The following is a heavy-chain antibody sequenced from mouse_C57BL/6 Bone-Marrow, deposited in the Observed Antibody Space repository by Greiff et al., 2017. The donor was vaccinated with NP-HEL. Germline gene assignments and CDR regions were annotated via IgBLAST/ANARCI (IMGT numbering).Heavy chain of an antibody. V-gene: IGHV2-9-1*01. CDR2: IWTGGGT. D-gene: IGHD1-1*01. Sequence: VQLQESGPGLVAPSQSLSITCTVSGFSLTSYAISWVRQPPGKGLEWLGVIWTGGGTNYNSAPKSRLSISKDNSKSQVFLKMNSLQTEDTARYYCAILLLGVAYWGQGTLVTVTA. J-gene: IGHJ3*01. CDR3: AILLLGVAY. CDR1: GFSLTSYA.